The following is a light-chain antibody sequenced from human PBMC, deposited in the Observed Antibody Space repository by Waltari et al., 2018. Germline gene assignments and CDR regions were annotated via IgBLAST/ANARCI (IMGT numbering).Light chain of an antibody. CDR2: DAY. V-gene: IGKV3-20*01. Sequence: VLTQSPGTLSVSPGERANLPCRASQNVRLAWYQQKPGQAPRLLIHDAYKRADGIPDRFIGRGSGTDFSLTISRLEPEDVAVYYCQQFDRSPPVIFGGGTKVEIK. J-gene: IGKJ4*01. CDR1: QNVR. CDR3: QQFDRSPPVI.